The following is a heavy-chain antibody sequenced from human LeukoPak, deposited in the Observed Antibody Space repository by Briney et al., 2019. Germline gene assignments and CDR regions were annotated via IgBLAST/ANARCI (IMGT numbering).Heavy chain of an antibody. J-gene: IGHJ4*02. CDR2: LCCFGYCT. V-gene: IGHV3-23*01. CDR3: AKVEKLGDILAVYYTLDY. CDR1: GFTLNICD. D-gene: IGHD3-9*01. Sequence: WGSLRLSCTVSGFTLNICDTSCVRLAPAQGLEWVLVLCCFGYCTYYADSVQGRFTNSRYNAKTTLYLKMNSLRCEDTAVYYCAKVEKLGDILAVYYTLDYWGQGTLGTVSS.